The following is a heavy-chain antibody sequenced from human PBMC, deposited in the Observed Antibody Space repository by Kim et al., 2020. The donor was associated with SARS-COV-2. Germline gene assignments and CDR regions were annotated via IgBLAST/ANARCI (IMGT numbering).Heavy chain of an antibody. Sequence: GGSLRLSCAASGFTFSSYAMHWVRQAPGKGLEWVAVISYDGSNKYYVDSVKGRFTISRDNSKNTLYLQMNSLRAEDTAVYYCARGPTPYYGSGSYLWYWGQGTLVTVSS. D-gene: IGHD3-10*01. CDR1: GFTFSSYA. J-gene: IGHJ4*02. V-gene: IGHV3-30*04. CDR3: ARGPTPYYGSGSYLWY. CDR2: ISYDGSNK.